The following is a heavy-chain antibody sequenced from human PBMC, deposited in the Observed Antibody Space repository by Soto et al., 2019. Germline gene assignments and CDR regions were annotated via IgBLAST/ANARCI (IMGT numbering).Heavy chain of an antibody. D-gene: IGHD1-26*01. J-gene: IGHJ4*02. CDR3: ARARIVGATSPFDY. Sequence: SETLSLTCTVSGGPISSGGYCWSWIRQHPGKGLEWIGYIYYSGSTYYNPSLKSRVTISVDTSKNQFSLKLSSVTAADTAVYYCARARIVGATSPFDYWGQGTLVTVSS. CDR1: GGPISSGGYC. V-gene: IGHV4-31*03. CDR2: IYYSGST.